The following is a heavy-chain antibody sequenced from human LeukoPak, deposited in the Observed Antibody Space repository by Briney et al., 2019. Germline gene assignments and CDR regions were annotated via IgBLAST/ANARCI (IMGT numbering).Heavy chain of an antibody. V-gene: IGHV1-2*02. CDR2: INPNSGGT. CDR1: GYTFTGYY. CDR3: ASVDCSSTSCYTNWFDP. Sequence: ASVKVSCKASGYTFTGYYMHWVRQAPGQGLEWMGWINPNSGGTNYAQKSQGRVTMTRDTSISTAYMELSRLRSDDTAVYYCASVDCSSTSCYTNWFDPWGQGTLVTVSS. D-gene: IGHD2-2*02. J-gene: IGHJ5*02.